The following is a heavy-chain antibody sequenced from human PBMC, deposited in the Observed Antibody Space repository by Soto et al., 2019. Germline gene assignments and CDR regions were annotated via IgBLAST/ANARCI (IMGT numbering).Heavy chain of an antibody. J-gene: IGHJ4*02. CDR3: ALRSMAVVPEY. Sequence: QVQLQESGPGLVKPSETLSLTCAVSGDSISTYYCMWIRQPPGKGLESIGYLYYGRSANYNPSLTSRVTLSVDTSTNQCALTLSSMTAADTAVYYCALRSMAVVPEYWGQGTLVTVSS. CDR1: GDSISTYY. CDR2: LYYGRSA. D-gene: IGHD3-3*02. V-gene: IGHV4-59*01.